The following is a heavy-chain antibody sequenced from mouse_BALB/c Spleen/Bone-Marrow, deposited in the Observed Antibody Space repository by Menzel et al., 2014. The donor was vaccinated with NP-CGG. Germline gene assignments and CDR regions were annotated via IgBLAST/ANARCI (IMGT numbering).Heavy chain of an antibody. CDR1: GFAFSSYD. CDR2: ISSGGGST. V-gene: IGHV5-12-1*01. CDR3: ARQGAYYGNYKYFDV. J-gene: IGHJ1*01. D-gene: IGHD2-10*01. Sequence: EVKLMESGGGLVKPGGSLKLSCAASGFAFSSYDMSWVRQTPEKRLEWVAYISSGGGSTYYPDTVKGRFTISRDNAKNTLYLQMSSLKSEDTAMYYCARQGAYYGNYKYFDVWGAGTTVTVSS.